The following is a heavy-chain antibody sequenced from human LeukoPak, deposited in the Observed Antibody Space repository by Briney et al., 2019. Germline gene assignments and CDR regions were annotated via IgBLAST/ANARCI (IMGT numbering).Heavy chain of an antibody. CDR2: IGGTGGST. Sequence: GGSLRLSCAASGVTFSSYAMSWVRQAPGKGLEWVSAIGGTGGSTYYADSVRGRFTVSRDNSKNTLYLQMNSLRAEDTAVYYCAKDPFRFTSRSGAYYFDYWGQGTLVTVSS. J-gene: IGHJ4*02. V-gene: IGHV3-23*01. CDR3: AKDPFRFTSRSGAYYFDY. D-gene: IGHD6-13*01. CDR1: GVTFSSYA.